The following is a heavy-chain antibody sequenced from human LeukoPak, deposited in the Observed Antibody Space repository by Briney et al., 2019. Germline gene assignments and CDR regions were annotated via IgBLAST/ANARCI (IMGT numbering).Heavy chain of an antibody. D-gene: IGHD1-26*01. CDR1: GNTFTTYD. CDR3: VTGVPWD. CDR2: MNPKTGRT. V-gene: IGHV1-8*01. Sequence: GASVKVSCKASGNTFTTYDFNWVRQAPGQGFEWMGWMNPKTGRTGFAQKFRGRFTMTRNISINTAYLEVTNLRFEDTALYYCVTGVPWDWGQGSLSTVSS. J-gene: IGHJ4*02.